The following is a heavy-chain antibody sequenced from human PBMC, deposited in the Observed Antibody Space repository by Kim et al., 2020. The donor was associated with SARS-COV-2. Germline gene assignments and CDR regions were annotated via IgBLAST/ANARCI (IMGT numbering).Heavy chain of an antibody. J-gene: IGHJ4*02. D-gene: IGHD6-13*01. CDR2: INLDGTET. V-gene: IGHV3-7*01. CDR1: GFTFSSSW. CDR3: ARHRGIAN. Sequence: GGSLRLSCAASGFTFSSSWMNWVRQAPGKGLEWVANINLDGTETYYVDSVKGRFTISRDNAKNTLYLQMNGLRVEDTAVYYCARHRGIANWGQGTQDTVS.